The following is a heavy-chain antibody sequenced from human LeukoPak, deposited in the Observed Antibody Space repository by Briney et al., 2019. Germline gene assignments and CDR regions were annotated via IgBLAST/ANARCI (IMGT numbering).Heavy chain of an antibody. CDR1: GSSFTSYW. Sequence: GGSLKISCKGSGSSFTSYWIGGVRQMPGKGLEWMGIIYPGDSDTRYSPSFQGQVTISADKSISTAYLQWSSLKASDTAMYYCARHPFGGFGEIGAFDIWGQGTMVTVSS. CDR2: IYPGDSDT. J-gene: IGHJ3*02. D-gene: IGHD3-10*01. CDR3: ARHPFGGFGEIGAFDI. V-gene: IGHV5-51*01.